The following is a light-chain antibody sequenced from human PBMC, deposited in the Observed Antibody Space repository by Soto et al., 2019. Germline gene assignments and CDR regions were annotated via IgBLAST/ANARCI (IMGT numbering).Light chain of an antibody. Sequence: DIQMTQSPSSLSASVEDRVTSTSQASQYIGNYLNWYQQKPGKAPKFLIYDESNLETGVPSRFSGSGSGTDLTFTISSLQPEDIATYYCQQYDNLPPFGGGTKVEIK. J-gene: IGKJ4*01. CDR3: QQYDNLPP. CDR2: DES. CDR1: QYIGNY. V-gene: IGKV1-33*01.